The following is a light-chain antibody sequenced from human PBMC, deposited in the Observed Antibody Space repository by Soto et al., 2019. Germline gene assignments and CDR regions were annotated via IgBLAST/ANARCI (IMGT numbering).Light chain of an antibody. CDR3: QQYDNWPPLT. CDR2: DAS. V-gene: IGKV3-15*01. J-gene: IGKJ4*01. CDR1: QSVSSN. Sequence: EIVMTQSPATLSVSPGDRATLSRRASQSVSSNLAWYQQKPGQAPRLLIYDASTRATDIPARFSGGGSGTEFTLTIISLQSEDFAVYYCQQYDNWPPLTFGRGTSVDIK.